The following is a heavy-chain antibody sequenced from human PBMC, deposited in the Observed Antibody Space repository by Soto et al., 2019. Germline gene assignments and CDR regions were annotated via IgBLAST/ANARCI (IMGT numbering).Heavy chain of an antibody. CDR3: AKAEDNYDVLTGYYLGNYYFDY. Sequence: GGSLRLSCAASGFTFSGYVMSWVRQSPGKGLEWVSVISGSGGNTFYADSVKGRFTVSRDNSKNTLYLQMDSLRAEDTAIYYCAKAEDNYDVLTGYYLGNYYFDYWGQGTLVTVSS. CDR1: GFTFSGYV. CDR2: ISGSGGNT. J-gene: IGHJ4*02. D-gene: IGHD3-9*01. V-gene: IGHV3-23*01.